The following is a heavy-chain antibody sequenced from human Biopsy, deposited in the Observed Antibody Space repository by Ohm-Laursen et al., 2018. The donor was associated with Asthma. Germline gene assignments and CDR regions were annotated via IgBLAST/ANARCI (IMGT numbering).Heavy chain of an antibody. CDR1: GYTFINYA. D-gene: IGHD3-9*01. Sequence: ASVKVSCKASGYTFINYAIHWVRQAPGQRLEWMGWINAGNGNTKYSQKFQGRVTITRDTSASTAYMLLSSLRSEDTAVYYCARTYYDFLTGQVNDAFAMWGQGTMVTVSS. V-gene: IGHV1-3*01. CDR2: INAGNGNT. J-gene: IGHJ3*02. CDR3: ARTYYDFLTGQVNDAFAM.